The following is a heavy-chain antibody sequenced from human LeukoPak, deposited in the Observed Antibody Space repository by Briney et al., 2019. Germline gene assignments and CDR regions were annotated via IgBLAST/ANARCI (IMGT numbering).Heavy chain of an antibody. CDR3: ARLRRITMIVVVITSAFDI. V-gene: IGHV4-61*09. CDR2: IYASGST. J-gene: IGHJ3*02. Sequence: SETLSLTCTVSGGSISSGNYCWSWIRQPAGKGLEWIGHIYASGSTNYNPSLKSRVTISVDTSKNQFSLKLSSVTAADTAVYYCARLRRITMIVVVITSAFDIWGQGTMVTVS. CDR1: GGSISSGNYC. D-gene: IGHD3-22*01.